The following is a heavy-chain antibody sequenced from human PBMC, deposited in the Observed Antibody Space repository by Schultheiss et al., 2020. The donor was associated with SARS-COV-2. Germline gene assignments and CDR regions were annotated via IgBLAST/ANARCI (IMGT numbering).Heavy chain of an antibody. Sequence: SETLSLTCAVYGGSFSSYYWSWIRQPPGKGLQWIGEINRSGSTNYNPSLKSRVTISVDTSKNQFSLKLSSVTAADTAVYYCAGYSGSYSLDYYYGMDVWGQGTTVTVSS. D-gene: IGHD1-26*01. CDR3: AGYSGSYSLDYYYGMDV. CDR2: INRSGST. J-gene: IGHJ6*02. CDR1: GGSFSSYY. V-gene: IGHV4-34*01.